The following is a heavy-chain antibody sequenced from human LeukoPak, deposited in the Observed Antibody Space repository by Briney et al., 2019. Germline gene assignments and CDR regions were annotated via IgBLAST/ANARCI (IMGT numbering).Heavy chain of an antibody. J-gene: IGHJ4*02. CDR2: IYHSGNT. CDR1: GGSISGSSNY. V-gene: IGHV4-39*07. Sequence: SETLSLTCTVSGGSISGSSNYWGCVRQPPGKGLEWIGSIYHSGNTYYNPSLKSRVTISVDTSKNQFSLKLSSVTAADTAVYYCARFPLRIQLWSTSAYWGQGTLSPSPQ. D-gene: IGHD5-18*01. CDR3: ARFPLRIQLWSTSAY.